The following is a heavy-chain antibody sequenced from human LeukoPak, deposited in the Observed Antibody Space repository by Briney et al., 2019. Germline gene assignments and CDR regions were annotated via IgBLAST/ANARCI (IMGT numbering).Heavy chain of an antibody. V-gene: IGHV4-28*01. CDR2: IYYSGST. J-gene: IGHJ3*02. CDR1: GYSISGSNW. CDR3: ASGQLNAFDI. D-gene: IGHD2-2*01. Sequence: SETLSLTCAVSGYSISGSNWWGWIRQPPGKGLEWIGYIYYSGSTYYNPSLKSRVTMSVDTSKNQFSLKLSSVTAVDTAVYYCASGQLNAFDIWGQGTMVTVSS.